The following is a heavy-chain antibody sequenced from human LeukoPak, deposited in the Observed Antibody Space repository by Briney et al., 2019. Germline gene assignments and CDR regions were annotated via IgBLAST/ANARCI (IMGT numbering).Heavy chain of an antibody. J-gene: IGHJ6*03. CDR3: AGGYSSSSKNYYSYYYMDV. CDR1: GGSISSYY. V-gene: IGHV4-59*01. D-gene: IGHD6-6*01. CDR2: IYYSGST. Sequence: PSETLSLTCTVSGGSISSYYWSWLRQPPGKGLEWIGYIYYSGSTNYNPSLRSGGTISVDKSKNKLSLTLSSVTAADTTVYYRAGGYSSSSKNYYSYYYMDVWGKGTTVTVSS.